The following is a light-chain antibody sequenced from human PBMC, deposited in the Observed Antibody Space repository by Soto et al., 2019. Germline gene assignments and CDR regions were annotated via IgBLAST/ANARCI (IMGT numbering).Light chain of an antibody. CDR1: SSDVGSYNR. CDR2: EVC. J-gene: IGLJ1*01. V-gene: IGLV2-18*03. Sequence: QSVLTQPPSVSGSPGQSVTISCTGTSSDVGSYNRVSWYQQPPGTAPQLMIYEVCNRPSGVPDRFSGSKSGNTASLTTSGLQAEDEADYYCSSYTTSSTYVFRTGTKLTVL. CDR3: SSYTTSSTYV.